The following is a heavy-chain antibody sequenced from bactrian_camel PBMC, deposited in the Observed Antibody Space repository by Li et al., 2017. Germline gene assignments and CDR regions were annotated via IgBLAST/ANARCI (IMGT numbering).Heavy chain of an antibody. CDR2: IASIGST. V-gene: IGHV3S53*01. CDR3: GADRWGESVAATMPSADVDY. CDR1: GYAYNC. J-gene: IGHJ6*01. Sequence: HVQLVESGGGSVQAGGSLRLSCAASGYAYNCMGWFRQAPGQEREGVATIASIGSTYYADSVKGRFTISKDNAKGTLYLQMNGLKPEDSAMYYCGADRWGESVAATMPSADVDYWGQGTQVTVS. D-gene: IGHD4*01.